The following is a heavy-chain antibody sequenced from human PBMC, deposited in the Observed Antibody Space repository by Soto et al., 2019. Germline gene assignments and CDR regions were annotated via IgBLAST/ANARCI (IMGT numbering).Heavy chain of an antibody. V-gene: IGHV4-34*01. J-gene: IGHJ4*02. CDR2: INHSGST. D-gene: IGHD5-12*01. CDR3: AGSPVATIYGGYFDY. Sequence: SETLSLTCAVYGGSFSGYYWSWIRQPPGKGLEWIGEINHSGSTNYNPSLKSRVTISVDTSKNQFSLKLSSVTAADTAVYYCAGSPVATIYGGYFDYWGQGTLVTVSS. CDR1: GGSFSGYY.